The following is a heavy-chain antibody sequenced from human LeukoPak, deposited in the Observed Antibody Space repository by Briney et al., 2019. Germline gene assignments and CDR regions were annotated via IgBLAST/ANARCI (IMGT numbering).Heavy chain of an antibody. Sequence: PSETLSLTCTVSGGSVSSGTYYRSWIRQPPGKGLEWIGYIFYSGSTNYNPSLKSRVTISVDTSKNQFSLKLSSVTAADTAVYYCARDRGYAYFIDYWGQGTRVTVSS. J-gene: IGHJ4*02. CDR3: ARDRGYAYFIDY. CDR1: GGSVSSGTYY. V-gene: IGHV4-61*01. CDR2: IFYSGST. D-gene: IGHD3-16*01.